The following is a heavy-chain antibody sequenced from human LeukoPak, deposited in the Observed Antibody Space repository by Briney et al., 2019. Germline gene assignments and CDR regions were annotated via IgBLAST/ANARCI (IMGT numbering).Heavy chain of an antibody. CDR1: GGSISSSSYY. D-gene: IGHD1-26*01. V-gene: IGHV4-39*07. J-gene: IGHJ4*02. CDR3: ARGHSPGGSYPGGPIDY. CDR2: IYYSGST. Sequence: PSETLFLTCTVSGGSISSSSYYWGWIRQPPGTGLEWIGSIYYSGSTYYNPSLKSRVTISVDTSKNQFSLKLSSVTAADTAVYYCARGHSPGGSYPGGPIDYWGQGTLVTVSS.